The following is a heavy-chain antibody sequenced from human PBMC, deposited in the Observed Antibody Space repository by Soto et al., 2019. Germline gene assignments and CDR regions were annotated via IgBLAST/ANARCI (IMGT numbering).Heavy chain of an antibody. CDR3: ARDDEYSGNGMDV. J-gene: IGHJ6*01. D-gene: IGHD3-10*01. V-gene: IGHV3-33*01. CDR2: ILNDGSNR. Sequence: QVQLVESGGGVVQPGRSLRLSCAASGFTFSNYGMHWVRQAPGKGLEWVAVILNDGSNRYHADSVKDRFTISRDNSKNTLYLQMNSRRADDTAVYYCARDDEYSGNGMDVWGQGTTVTVSP. CDR1: GFTFSNYG.